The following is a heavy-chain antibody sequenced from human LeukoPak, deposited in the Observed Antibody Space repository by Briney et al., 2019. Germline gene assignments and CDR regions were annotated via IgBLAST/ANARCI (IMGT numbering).Heavy chain of an antibody. CDR2: ISSSSSYI. V-gene: IGHV3-21*01. CDR1: GFXFSSYS. D-gene: IGHD3-10*02. J-gene: IGHJ5*02. Sequence: PGGSLRLSCAASGFXFSSYSMNWVRQAPGKGLEWVSSISSSSSYIYYADSLKGRFTISRDNAKNSLYLQRNSLRAEDTAVYYCARDAVRGNWFDPWGQGILVTVSS. CDR3: ARDAVRGNWFDP.